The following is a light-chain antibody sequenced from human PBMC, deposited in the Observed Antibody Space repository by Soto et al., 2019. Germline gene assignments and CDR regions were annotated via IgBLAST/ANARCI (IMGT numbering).Light chain of an antibody. V-gene: IGKV3-20*01. Sequence: IVLLQSPGTLSLSPGEIVTLSDSASQSVSSSFAWYQQKHGQAPRLLIYGASSRATGIPDRFSGSGSGTDFTLTISRLEPEDFALYYCQQYVDSPLTFGGGTKVDI. CDR2: GAS. CDR1: QSVSSS. J-gene: IGKJ4*01. CDR3: QQYVDSPLT.